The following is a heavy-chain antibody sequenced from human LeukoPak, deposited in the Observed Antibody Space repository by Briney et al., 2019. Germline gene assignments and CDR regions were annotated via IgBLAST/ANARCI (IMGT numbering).Heavy chain of an antibody. J-gene: IGHJ4*02. Sequence: SQTLSLTCTVSGGSISSGSYYWSWIRQPAGKGLEWIGRIYTSGSTNYNPSLKSRFTISVDTSKNQFSLKLNSVTAADTAVYYCARSVAATSHFDNWGQGTLVTVSS. CDR1: GGSISSGSYY. CDR3: ARSVAATSHFDN. CDR2: IYTSGST. D-gene: IGHD2-15*01. V-gene: IGHV4-61*02.